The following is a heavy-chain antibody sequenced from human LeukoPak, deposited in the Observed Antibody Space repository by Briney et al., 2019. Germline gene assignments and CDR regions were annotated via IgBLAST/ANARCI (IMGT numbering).Heavy chain of an antibody. J-gene: IGHJ4*02. V-gene: IGHV3-74*01. CDR2: IITDGSSI. CDR3: AGGWLYSSGIYYFDY. D-gene: IGHD6-19*01. CDR1: GFTFSSYW. Sequence: GGSLRLSCAASGFTFSSYWMHWVRQAPGKGLVWVSRIITDGSSISYADSVKGRFTISRDNAKNTVYLQMNSLRAEDTAVYYCAGGWLYSSGIYYFDYWGQGTLVTVSS.